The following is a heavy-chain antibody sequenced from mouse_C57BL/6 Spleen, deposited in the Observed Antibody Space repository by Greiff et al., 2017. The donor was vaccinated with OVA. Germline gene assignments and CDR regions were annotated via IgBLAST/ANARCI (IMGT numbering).Heavy chain of an antibody. J-gene: IGHJ3*01. D-gene: IGHD1-1*01. CDR1: GYTFTSYW. Sequence: VQLQQPGAELVMPGASVKLSCKASGYTFTSYWMHWVKQRPGQGLEWIGEIDPSDSYTNYNQKFKGKSTLTVDKSSSTAYMQLSSLTSEDSAVYYCARKEVYGSSYGFAYWGQGTLVTVSA. V-gene: IGHV1-69*01. CDR2: IDPSDSYT. CDR3: ARKEVYGSSYGFAY.